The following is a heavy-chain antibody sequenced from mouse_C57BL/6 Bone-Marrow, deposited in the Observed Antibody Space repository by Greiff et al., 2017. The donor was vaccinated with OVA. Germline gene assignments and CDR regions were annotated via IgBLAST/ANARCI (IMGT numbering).Heavy chain of an antibody. J-gene: IGHJ2*01. Sequence: EVKLMESGGGLVQPGGSLKLSCAASGFTFSDYYMYWVRQTPEKRLEWVAYISNGGGSTYYPDTVKGRFTISRVNAKNTLYLQMSRLKSEDTAMYYCARHVDGYFDYWGQGTTLTVSS. CDR1: GFTFSDYY. CDR2: ISNGGGST. D-gene: IGHD2-3*01. V-gene: IGHV5-12*01. CDR3: ARHVDGYFDY.